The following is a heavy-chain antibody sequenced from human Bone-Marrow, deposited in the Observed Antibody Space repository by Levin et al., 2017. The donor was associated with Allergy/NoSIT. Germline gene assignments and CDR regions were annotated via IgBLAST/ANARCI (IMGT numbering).Heavy chain of an antibody. V-gene: IGHV5-51*01. Sequence: KVSCKGSGYSFTSYWIGWVRQMPGKGLEWMGIIYPGDSDTRYSPSFQGQVTISADKSISTAYLQWSSLKASDTAMYYCARALGYCSGGSCPNYFDYWGQGTLVTVSS. CDR3: ARALGYCSGGSCPNYFDY. J-gene: IGHJ4*02. CDR1: GYSFTSYW. CDR2: IYPGDSDT. D-gene: IGHD2-15*01.